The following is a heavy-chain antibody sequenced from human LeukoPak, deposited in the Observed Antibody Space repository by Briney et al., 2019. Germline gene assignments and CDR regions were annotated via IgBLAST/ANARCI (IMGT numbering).Heavy chain of an antibody. Sequence: GGSLRLSCAASGFTFNDAWMSWVRQAPGKGLEWVSAISGSGGSTYYADSVKGRFTISRDNSKNTLYLQMNSLRAEDTAVYYCAKGRPLNDYGFDYWGQGTLVTVSS. D-gene: IGHD4-17*01. CDR3: AKGRPLNDYGFDY. CDR2: ISGSGGST. V-gene: IGHV3-23*01. J-gene: IGHJ4*02. CDR1: GFTFNDAW.